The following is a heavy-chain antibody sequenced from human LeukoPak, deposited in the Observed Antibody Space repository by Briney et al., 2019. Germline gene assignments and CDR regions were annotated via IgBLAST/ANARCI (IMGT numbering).Heavy chain of an antibody. CDR2: IYYSGST. CDR3: ARAHSIAYYYYGVDV. CDR1: GGSISSSSYY. V-gene: IGHV4-39*07. D-gene: IGHD2/OR15-2a*01. Sequence: NSSETLSLTCTVSGGSISSSSYYWGWIRQPPGKGLEWIGSIYYSGSTYYNPSLKSRVTISVDTSKNQFSLKLSSVTAADTAVYYCARAHSIAYYYYGVDVWGQGTTVTVSS. J-gene: IGHJ6*02.